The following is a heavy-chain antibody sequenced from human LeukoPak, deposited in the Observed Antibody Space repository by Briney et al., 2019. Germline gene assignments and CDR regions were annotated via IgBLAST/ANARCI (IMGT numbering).Heavy chain of an antibody. CDR1: GFTVSSNY. Sequence: GGSLRLSCAASGFTVSSNYMSWVRQAPGKGLEWVSAIYSGGSTYYADSVKGRFTISRDNSKNTLYLQTNSLRAEDTAVYYCARVISNCSSTSCYLYDYFDYWGQGTLVTVSS. CDR3: ARVISNCSSTSCYLYDYFDY. D-gene: IGHD2-2*01. J-gene: IGHJ4*02. V-gene: IGHV3-66*02. CDR2: IYSGGST.